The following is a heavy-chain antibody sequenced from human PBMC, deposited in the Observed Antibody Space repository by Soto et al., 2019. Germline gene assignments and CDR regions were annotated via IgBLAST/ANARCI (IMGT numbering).Heavy chain of an antibody. Sequence: SETLSLTCSVSGDSLLSSYWSWVRQPAGKGLEWIGHIFSSGRTSYNPSLKSRLSMSIDMSKNLFSLNLSSVTAADTAVYYCARGGQDFWSGPFDYWGRGALVTVSS. CDR1: GDSLLSSY. CDR2: IFSSGRT. D-gene: IGHD3-3*01. CDR3: ARGGQDFWSGPFDY. V-gene: IGHV4-4*07. J-gene: IGHJ4*02.